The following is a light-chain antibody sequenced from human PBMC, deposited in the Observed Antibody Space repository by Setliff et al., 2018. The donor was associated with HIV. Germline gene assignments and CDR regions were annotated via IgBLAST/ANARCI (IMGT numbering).Light chain of an antibody. V-gene: IGLV2-23*02. J-gene: IGLJ2*01. CDR1: SSDVGNTLS. Sequence: QSVLTQPASVSGSPGQSITISCTGSSSDVGNTLSVSWYQQNVGEVPKLLIYEVDRRPSGISHRFSGSKSGNMASLTISGLQVEDEADYYCCSYGSGDIWVFGGGTKVTVL. CDR3: CSYGSGDIWV. CDR2: EVD.